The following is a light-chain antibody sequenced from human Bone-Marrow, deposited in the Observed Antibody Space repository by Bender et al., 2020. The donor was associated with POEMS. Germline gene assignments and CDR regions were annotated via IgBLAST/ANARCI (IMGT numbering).Light chain of an antibody. Sequence: SYVLTQPPSVSVAPGKTARITCGGYNIGSKSVNWYQQKPGQAPVLVVYEDNDRPSGIPERFSGSNSGNTATLTVSRVEAGDEADYYCQVWDRRTDHVVFGGGTKLTVL. J-gene: IGLJ2*01. CDR2: EDN. CDR3: QVWDRRTDHVV. V-gene: IGLV3-21*03. CDR1: NIGSKS.